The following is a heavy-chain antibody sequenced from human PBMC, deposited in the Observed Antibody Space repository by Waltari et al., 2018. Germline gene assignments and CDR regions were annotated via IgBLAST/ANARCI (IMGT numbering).Heavy chain of an antibody. J-gene: IGHJ3*02. V-gene: IGHV4-59*01. D-gene: IGHD3-22*01. CDR1: GGSISSYY. CDR2: IYYSGST. Sequence: QVQLQESGPGLVKPSETLSLTCPVSGGSISSYYWSWIRQPPGKGLEWIGYIYYSGSTNYNPSLKSRVTISVDTSKNQFSLKLSSVTAADTAVYYCARVGSDSSGYYYAFDIWGQGTMVTVSS. CDR3: ARVGSDSSGYYYAFDI.